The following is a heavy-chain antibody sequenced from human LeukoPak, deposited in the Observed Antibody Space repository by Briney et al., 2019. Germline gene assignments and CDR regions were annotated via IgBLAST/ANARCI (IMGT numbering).Heavy chain of an antibody. CDR1: GYTLTELS. V-gene: IGHV1-24*01. CDR2: FDPEDGET. D-gene: IGHD3-3*01. J-gene: IGHJ4*02. CDR3: ATWARKTYYDFWSGYSFDY. Sequence: ASVKVSCKVSGYTLTELSMHWVRQAPGKGLEWMGGFDPEDGETIYAQKFQGRVTMTEDTSTDTAYMELSSLRSEDTAVYYCATWARKTYYDFWSGYSFDYWGQGTLVTVSS.